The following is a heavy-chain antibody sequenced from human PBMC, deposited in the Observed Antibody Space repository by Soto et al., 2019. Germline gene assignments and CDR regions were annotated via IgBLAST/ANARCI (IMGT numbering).Heavy chain of an antibody. D-gene: IGHD3-3*01. CDR2: IYHSGST. CDR1: GGSISSGGYS. Sequence: PSETLSITCAVSGGSISSGGYSWSWIRQPPGKGLEWIGYIYHSGSTYYNPSLKSRVTISVDRSKNQFSLKLTSVTAADTAVYYCATGPYDFWSGYYFAWFDPGGQGTLVNVSS. CDR3: ATGPYDFWSGYYFAWFDP. J-gene: IGHJ5*02. V-gene: IGHV4-30-2*01.